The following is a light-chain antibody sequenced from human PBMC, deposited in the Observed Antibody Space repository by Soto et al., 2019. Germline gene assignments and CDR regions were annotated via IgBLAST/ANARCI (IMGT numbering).Light chain of an antibody. CDR1: QSVSGN. V-gene: IGKV3-15*01. Sequence: EIVLTQSPATLSVSPGERATLSCRASQSVSGNLAWYQQKPGQAPRLLIYGASTRATGIPARFSGSGSGTDFTLTISSLQSEDFAVYYCQQYNNWPPTFGQGTRLEIK. CDR2: GAS. J-gene: IGKJ5*01. CDR3: QQYNNWPPT.